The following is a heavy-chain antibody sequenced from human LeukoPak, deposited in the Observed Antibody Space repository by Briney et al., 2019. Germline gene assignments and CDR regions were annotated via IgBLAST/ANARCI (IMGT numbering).Heavy chain of an antibody. D-gene: IGHD2-15*01. CDR1: GFTVSSNY. V-gene: IGHV3-66*02. Sequence: GGSLRLSCAASGFTVSSNYMTWVRQAPEKGLEWVSLIYSSGSTYYADSVKGRFTISGDNSKNTLYLQMNSLRGDDTAVYYCARSDCSGRSCFTFDYWGQGTLVTVSS. CDR3: ARSDCSGRSCFTFDY. CDR2: IYSSGST. J-gene: IGHJ4*02.